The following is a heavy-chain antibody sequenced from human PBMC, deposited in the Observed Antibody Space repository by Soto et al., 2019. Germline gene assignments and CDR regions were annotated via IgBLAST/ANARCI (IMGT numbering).Heavy chain of an antibody. CDR2: INSDSDNI. CDR3: ARLYYDYV. D-gene: IGHD3-3*01. V-gene: IGHV3-48*02. CDR1: GWTFGTYS. J-gene: IGHJ6*02. Sequence: PGGSLRLSCAASGWTFGTYSMNWVRQAPGKGLEWIAYINSDSDNIMYADSVKGRFTISRDNAKNSLFLQMNSLTDEDTAVYYCARLYYDYVWGQGTTVTSP.